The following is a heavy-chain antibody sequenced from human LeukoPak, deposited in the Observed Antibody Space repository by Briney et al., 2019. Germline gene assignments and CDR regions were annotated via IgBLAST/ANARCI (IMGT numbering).Heavy chain of an antibody. V-gene: IGHV5-51*01. CDR3: ARGGLRSGLDY. CDR1: GYSFTSYW. CDR2: IYPGDSNT. J-gene: IGHJ4*02. Sequence: GESLKISCKGSGYSFTSYWIAWVRQMPGKGLEWMGIIYPGDSNTCYSPSFQGQVTISADNSISTAYLQWSSLKASDTAMYYCARGGLRSGLDYWGQGTLVTVSS. D-gene: IGHD3-10*02.